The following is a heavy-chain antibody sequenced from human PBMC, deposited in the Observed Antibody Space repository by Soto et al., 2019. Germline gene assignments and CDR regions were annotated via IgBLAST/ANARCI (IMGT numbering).Heavy chain of an antibody. D-gene: IGHD3-22*01. CDR3: ARGGYGYYYDSSGPYDAFDI. J-gene: IGHJ3*02. V-gene: IGHV1-69*13. CDR2: IIPIFGTA. Sequence: SVKVSCKASGGTFSSYAISWVRQAPGQGLEWMGGIIPIFGTANYAQKFQGRVTITADESTSTAYMELSSLRSEDTAAYYCARGGYGYYYDSSGPYDAFDIWGQGTMVTVSS. CDR1: GGTFSSYA.